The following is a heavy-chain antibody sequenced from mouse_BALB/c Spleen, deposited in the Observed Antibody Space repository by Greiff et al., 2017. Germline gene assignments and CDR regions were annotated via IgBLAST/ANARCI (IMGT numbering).Heavy chain of an antibody. D-gene: IGHD2-3*01. V-gene: IGHV1S29*02. CDR2: IYPYNGGT. CDR3: ARGYDGYYDWYFDV. CDR1: GYTFTDYN. Sequence: EVQLVESGPELVKPGASVKISCKASGYTFTDYNMHWVKQSHGKSLEWIGYIYPYNGGTGYNQKFKSKATLTVDNSSSTAYMELRSLTSEDSAVYYCARGYDGYYDWYFDVWGAGTTVTVSS. J-gene: IGHJ1*01.